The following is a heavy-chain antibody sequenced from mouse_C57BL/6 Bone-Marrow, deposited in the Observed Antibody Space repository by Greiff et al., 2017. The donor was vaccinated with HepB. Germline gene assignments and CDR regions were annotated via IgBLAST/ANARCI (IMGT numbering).Heavy chain of an antibody. CDR3: ARDNDYDWYFDV. J-gene: IGHJ1*03. CDR2: INYDGSST. Sequence: EVKLMESEGGLVQPGSSMKLSCTASGFTFSDYYMAWVRQVPEKGLEWVANINYDGSSTYYLDSLKSRFIISRDNAKNILYLQMSSLKSEDTATYYCARDNDYDWYFDVWGTGTTVNVSS. CDR1: GFTFSDYY. V-gene: IGHV5-16*01. D-gene: IGHD2-4*01.